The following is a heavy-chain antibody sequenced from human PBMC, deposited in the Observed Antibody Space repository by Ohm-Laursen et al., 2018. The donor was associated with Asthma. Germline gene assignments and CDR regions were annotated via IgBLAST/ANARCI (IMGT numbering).Heavy chain of an antibody. CDR2: SSSSSSYI. CDR1: GFTFSSYS. J-gene: IGHJ6*02. Sequence: SLRLSCAASGFTFSSYSMNWVRQAPGKGLEWVSSSSSSSSYIYYGDSVKGRFTISRDNAKNSLYLQMNSLRAEDTAVYYCARDSGYCSSTSCYYYYGMDVWGQGTTVTVSS. V-gene: IGHV3-21*01. CDR3: ARDSGYCSSTSCYYYYGMDV. D-gene: IGHD2-2*01.